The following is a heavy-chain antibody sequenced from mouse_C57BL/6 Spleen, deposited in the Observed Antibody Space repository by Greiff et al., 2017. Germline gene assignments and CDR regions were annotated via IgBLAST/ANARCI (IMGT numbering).Heavy chain of an antibody. J-gene: IGHJ4*01. Sequence: QVQLQQSGPGLVQPSQSLSITCTVSGFSLTSYGVHWVRQSPGKGLEWLGVIWSGGRTDYNAAFISRLSISKDKSKSKVFVKMNSLQADDTAIYYWDRDYYGSSWDYAMDYWGQGTSVTVSS. CDR2: IWSGGRT. CDR1: GFSLTSYG. V-gene: IGHV2-2*01. D-gene: IGHD1-1*01. CDR3: DRDYYGSSWDYAMDY.